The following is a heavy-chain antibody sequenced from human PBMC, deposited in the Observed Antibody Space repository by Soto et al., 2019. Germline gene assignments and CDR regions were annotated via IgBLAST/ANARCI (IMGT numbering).Heavy chain of an antibody. CDR2: IYYSGST. D-gene: IGHD3-10*01. CDR3: ARGGLGYGSGGYYYGMDV. J-gene: IGHJ6*02. V-gene: IGHV4-59*08. Sequence: ASETLSLTCTVSGGSISSQYWSWIRQPPGKRLEYIGYIYYSGSTHYNPSLKSRVTISVDMSKNQFSLKLSSVTAADTAVYYCARGGLGYGSGGYYYGMDVWGQGTTVTVSS. CDR1: GGSISSQY.